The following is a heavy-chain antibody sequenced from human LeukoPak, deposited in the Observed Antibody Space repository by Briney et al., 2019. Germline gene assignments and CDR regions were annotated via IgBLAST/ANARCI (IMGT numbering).Heavy chain of an antibody. CDR2: INEDESQK. CDR1: GFTFSSYW. V-gene: IGHV3-7*01. D-gene: IGHD4-17*01. J-gene: IGHJ4*02. Sequence: GGSLRLSCEASGFTFSSYWMTWVRQAPGKGLECVANINEDESQKYYVDSVKGRFTISRDNAKNSLFLEMNSLTADDTAVYYCVRPSTVTTYWGQGTPVTVSS. CDR3: VRPSTVTTY.